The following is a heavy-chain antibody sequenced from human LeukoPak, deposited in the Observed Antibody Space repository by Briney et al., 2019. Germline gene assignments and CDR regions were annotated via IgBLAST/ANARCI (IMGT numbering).Heavy chain of an antibody. V-gene: IGHV3-9*01. D-gene: IGHD3-22*01. CDR2: ISWNSGSI. J-gene: IGHJ4*02. CDR3: AKEGADYYDSSGYVGGFDY. CDR1: GFTFDDYA. Sequence: GGSLRLSCAASGFTFDDYAMHWVRQAPGKGLEWVSGISWNSGSIGYADSVKGRFTISRDNAKNSLYLQMNSLRAEDTALYYCAKEGADYYDSSGYVGGFDYWGQGTLVTVSS.